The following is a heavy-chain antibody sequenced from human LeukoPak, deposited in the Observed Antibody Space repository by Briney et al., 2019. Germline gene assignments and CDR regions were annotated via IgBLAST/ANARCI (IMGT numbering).Heavy chain of an antibody. CDR1: GFTFSTFS. V-gene: IGHV3-21*01. CDR3: ARAIAAAGNY. J-gene: IGHJ4*02. D-gene: IGHD6-13*01. CDR2: ISSSSGHI. Sequence: GGSLRLSCAGSGFTFSTFSMNWVRQAPRKGLEWVASISSSSGHIYYADSVRGRFTISRDNAKNSTYLHTNSLRAEDTAIYYCARAIAAAGNYWGQGTLVTVSS.